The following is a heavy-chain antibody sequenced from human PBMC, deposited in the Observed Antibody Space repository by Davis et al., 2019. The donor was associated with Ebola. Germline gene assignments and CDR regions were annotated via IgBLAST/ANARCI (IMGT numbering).Heavy chain of an antibody. Sequence: GESLKISCAASGFTFSSYSMNWVRQAPGKGLEWVSSISSRSSYIYYADSVKGRFTISRDNAKNSLYLQMNSLRAEDTAVYYCARDGYSSGWYAGIDYWGQGTLVTVSS. CDR3: ARDGYSSGWYAGIDY. CDR2: ISSRSSYI. J-gene: IGHJ4*02. V-gene: IGHV3-21*04. D-gene: IGHD6-19*01. CDR1: GFTFSSYS.